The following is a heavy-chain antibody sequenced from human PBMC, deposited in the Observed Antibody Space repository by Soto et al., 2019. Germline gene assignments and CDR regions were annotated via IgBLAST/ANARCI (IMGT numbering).Heavy chain of an antibody. CDR1: GDSISSYY. CDR2: LYYGRSA. CDR3: ALRSMAVVPEY. Sequence: QVQLQESGPGLVKPSETLSLTCAVSGDSISSYYCMWIRQPPGKGLESIGYLYYGRSANYNPSLRRRVTLSVDTATNQCSLTLSSMTAADTAVYYCALRSMAVVPEYWGQGTLVTVSS. D-gene: IGHD2-15*01. V-gene: IGHV4-59*01. J-gene: IGHJ4*02.